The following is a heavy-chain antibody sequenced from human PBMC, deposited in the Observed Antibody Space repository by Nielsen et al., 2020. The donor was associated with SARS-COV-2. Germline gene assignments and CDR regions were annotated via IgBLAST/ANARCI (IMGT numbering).Heavy chain of an antibody. D-gene: IGHD5-12*01. J-gene: IGHJ6*02. V-gene: IGHV4-31*03. CDR2: IYFSGRT. CDR3: ARESSGYDHYKYGMDV. CDR1: GGPISSGGYY. Sequence: SETLSPTCTASGGPISSGGYYWSWIRHHPGKGLEWIGYIYFSGRTCYNPSLKSRVTISVDTSKNQFSLSLRPVTAADTAVYYCARESSGYDHYKYGMDVWGQGTTVTVSS.